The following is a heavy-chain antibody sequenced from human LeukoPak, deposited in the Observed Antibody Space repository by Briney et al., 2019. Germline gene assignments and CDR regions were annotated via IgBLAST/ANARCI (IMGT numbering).Heavy chain of an antibody. V-gene: IGHV4-61*09. CDR1: GGSISSGSYD. Sequence: SETLSLTCTVSGGSISSGSYDWYWIRQPAGKGLEWIGHIYTSGSTDYNPSLKSRVTISVATSKNQFSLKLTSVTAADTAIYYCTKGRGIWGQETLVTVSS. J-gene: IGHJ4*02. CDR3: TKGRGI. D-gene: IGHD3-10*01. CDR2: IYTSGST.